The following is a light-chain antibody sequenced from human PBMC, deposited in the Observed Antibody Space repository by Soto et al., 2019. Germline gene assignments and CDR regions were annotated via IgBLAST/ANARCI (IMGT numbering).Light chain of an antibody. Sequence: DIPMTQSPSSLSASVGDRVTITSRASQGISNYLAWYQQKPGKVPKLLIYAASTLQSGVPSRFSGSGSGTDFTLTISSLQPEDVATYYCQKYNSALWTFGQGTKVEIK. CDR1: QGISNY. CDR3: QKYNSALWT. CDR2: AAS. J-gene: IGKJ1*01. V-gene: IGKV1-27*01.